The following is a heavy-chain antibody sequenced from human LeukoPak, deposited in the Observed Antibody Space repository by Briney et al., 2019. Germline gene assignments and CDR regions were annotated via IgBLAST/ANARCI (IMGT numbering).Heavy chain of an antibody. CDR3: ARAQYYDSTTGGGMDV. J-gene: IGHJ6*02. CDR1: GFTFSSYW. V-gene: IGHV3-74*03. CDR2: ISSDGSST. Sequence: PGGSLRLSCAASGFTFSSYWMHWVRQAPGKGLMWVSHISSDGSSTTYADSVKGRFTISRDSAKNTLYLQMNSLRTEDTAVYYCARAQYYDSTTGGGMDVWSQGTTVTVSS. D-gene: IGHD3-22*01.